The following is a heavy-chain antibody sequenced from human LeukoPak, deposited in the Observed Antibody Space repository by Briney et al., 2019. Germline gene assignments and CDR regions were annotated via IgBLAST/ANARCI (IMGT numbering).Heavy chain of an antibody. Sequence: SETLSLTCAVYGGSVSGSYCTWVRQTPGKGLEWIGEINHSGRTNFNPSLESRATISVDTSTNQFSLKLSSVTAADTAVYYCARDPCSSINCPLRFWGQGTLVTVFS. D-gene: IGHD2-2*01. CDR3: ARDPCSSINCPLRF. V-gene: IGHV4-34*01. CDR1: GGSVSGSY. CDR2: INHSGRT. J-gene: IGHJ4*02.